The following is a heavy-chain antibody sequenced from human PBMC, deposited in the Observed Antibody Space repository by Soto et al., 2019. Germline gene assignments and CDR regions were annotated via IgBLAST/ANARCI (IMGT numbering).Heavy chain of an antibody. V-gene: IGHV3-74*01. CDR1: GFAFSSYW. Sequence: GGSLRLSCAASGFAFSSYWMHWVRQAPGKGLVWVSRINNDGSSTSYADSVKGRFTISRDNAKSTLYLEMSSLRAEDTAVYYCARDPLIGDTDYGLDVWGQGTTVTVSS. J-gene: IGHJ6*02. CDR2: INNDGSST. CDR3: ARDPLIGDTDYGLDV. D-gene: IGHD2-21*01.